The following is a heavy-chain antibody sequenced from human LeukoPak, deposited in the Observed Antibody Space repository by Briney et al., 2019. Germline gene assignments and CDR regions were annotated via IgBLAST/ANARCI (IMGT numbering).Heavy chain of an antibody. V-gene: IGHV3-48*02. Sequence: GGSLRLSCAASGFTSSSYSMNWVRQAPGKGLEWVSHITASGTAMFYADSVKGRFTISRDNAKNSLYLQMNSLRDEDTAVYYCASSGSYRFDYWGQGTLATVSS. D-gene: IGHD1-26*01. CDR2: ITASGTAM. CDR3: ASSGSYRFDY. J-gene: IGHJ4*02. CDR1: GFTSSSYS.